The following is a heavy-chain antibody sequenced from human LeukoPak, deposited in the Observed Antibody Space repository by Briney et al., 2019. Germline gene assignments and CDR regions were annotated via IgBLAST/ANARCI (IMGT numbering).Heavy chain of an antibody. J-gene: IGHJ3*02. V-gene: IGHV1-18*01. CDR3: ARLWGFGELFRAFDI. CDR2: ISAYNGNT. Sequence: GASVKVSCKAPGYTFTSYGISWVRQAPGQGLEWMGWISAYNGNTNYAQKLQGRVTMSTDTSTSTAYMELRSLRSDDTAVYYCARLWGFGELFRAFDIWGQGTMVTVSS. CDR1: GYTFTSYG. D-gene: IGHD3-10*01.